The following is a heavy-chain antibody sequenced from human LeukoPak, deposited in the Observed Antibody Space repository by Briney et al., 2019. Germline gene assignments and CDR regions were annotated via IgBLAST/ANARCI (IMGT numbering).Heavy chain of an antibody. Sequence: GGSLRLSCAASGFTFSSYSMNWVRQAPGKGLEWVSSISSSSYIYYADSVKGRFTISRDNAKNSLYLQMNSLRAEDTAVYYCARDSGVRGVIKRGYFDYWGQGTLVTVSS. CDR3: ARDSGVRGVIKRGYFDY. D-gene: IGHD3-10*01. CDR1: GFTFSSYS. V-gene: IGHV3-21*01. J-gene: IGHJ4*02. CDR2: ISSSSYI.